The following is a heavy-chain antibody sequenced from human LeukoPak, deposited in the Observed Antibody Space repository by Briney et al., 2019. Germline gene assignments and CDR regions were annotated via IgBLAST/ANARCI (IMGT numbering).Heavy chain of an antibody. D-gene: IGHD6-19*01. CDR1: GGSFSSYY. CDR3: ARFHSGPSGWYVLWYIDL. V-gene: IGHV4-4*09. Sequence: SETLSLTCTVSGGSFSSYYWSWIRQPPGKGLEWIGYIFSSENTKYNTSLESRVTMSLDTSKNQFFLKLSSVTAADTAVYYCARFHSGPSGWYVLWYIDLWGRGTLVTVSS. CDR2: IFSSENT. J-gene: IGHJ2*01.